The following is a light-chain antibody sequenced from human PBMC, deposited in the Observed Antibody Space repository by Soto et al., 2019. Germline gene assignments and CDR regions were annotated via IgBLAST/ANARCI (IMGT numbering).Light chain of an antibody. V-gene: IGLV1-40*01. CDR1: SSNIGAGYD. J-gene: IGLJ2*01. Sequence: QLVLTQPPSVSGAPGQRVTISCTGSSSNIGAGYDVHWYQQLPGTAPKLHIYGNSNRPSGVPDRFSGSKSGTSASLAITGLQAEDEADYYCQSYDSSLSGVVFGGGTQLTVL. CDR3: QSYDSSLSGVV. CDR2: GNS.